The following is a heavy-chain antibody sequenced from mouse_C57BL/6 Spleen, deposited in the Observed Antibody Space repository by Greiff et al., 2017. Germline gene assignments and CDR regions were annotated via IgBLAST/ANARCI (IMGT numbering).Heavy chain of an antibody. J-gene: IGHJ3*01. Sequence: QVQLQPPGAELVKPGASVQLSCKASGYTFTSSWMPCVKQRPGQGLEWIGMIHPNSGSTNYNEKFKSKATLTVDKSSSTAYMQLSSLTSEDSAVYYCAREENYDYDWFAYWGQGTLVTVSA. CDR3: AREENYDYDWFAY. V-gene: IGHV1-64*01. CDR1: GYTFTSSW. CDR2: IHPNSGST. D-gene: IGHD2-4*01.